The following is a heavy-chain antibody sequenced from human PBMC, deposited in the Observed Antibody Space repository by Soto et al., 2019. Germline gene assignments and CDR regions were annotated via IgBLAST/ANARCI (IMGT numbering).Heavy chain of an antibody. CDR1: GGSISRGGYY. V-gene: IGHV4-31*03. CDR2: IYYSGST. CDR3: AAETNGCSYGFLFDY. D-gene: IGHD5-18*01. J-gene: IGHJ4*02. Sequence: SETLSLPCTVSGGSISRGGYYWSWIRQHPGKGLEWIGYIYYSGSTYYNPSLKSRVTISVDTSKNQFSLKLSSVTAADTAVYYCAAETNGCSYGFLFDYCGQGTLGTVSS.